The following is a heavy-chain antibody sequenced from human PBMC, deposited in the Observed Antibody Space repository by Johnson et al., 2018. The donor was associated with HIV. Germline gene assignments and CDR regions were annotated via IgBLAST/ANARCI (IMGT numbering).Heavy chain of an antibody. CDR1: GFTFSDYY. CDR2: ISSSGSTI. J-gene: IGHJ3*02. Sequence: MQLVESGGGLVQPGGSLRLSCAASGFTFSDYYMSWIRQAPGKGLEWVSYISSSGSTIYYADSVKGRFTISRDNAKNSLYLQRNSLRAEDTAVDYCAKELISGCYPAFDIWGQGTMVTVSS. D-gene: IGHD6-19*01. CDR3: AKELISGCYPAFDI. V-gene: IGHV3-11*04.